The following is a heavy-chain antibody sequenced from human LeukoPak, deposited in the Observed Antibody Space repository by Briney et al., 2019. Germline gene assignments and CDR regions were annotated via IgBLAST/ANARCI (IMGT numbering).Heavy chain of an antibody. V-gene: IGHV3-7*01. Sequence: GRSLRLSCAPSGFTFSSSWTSWVRQAPGNWREWVATIKQDGRAKSHVDSVKGPFTNSRYNAKSSLYLQMNSLRAEDTAVYYCARAYGYYDSSSYRNWGQGTLVTVSS. J-gene: IGHJ4*02. CDR2: IKQDGRAK. CDR1: GFTFSSSW. D-gene: IGHD3-22*01. CDR3: ARAYGYYDSSSYRN.